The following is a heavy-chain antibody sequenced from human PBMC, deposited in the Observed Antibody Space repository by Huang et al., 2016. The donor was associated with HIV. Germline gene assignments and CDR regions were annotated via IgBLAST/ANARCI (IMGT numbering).Heavy chain of an antibody. CDR3: ARQRAYGSTYADY. CDR1: GYKFTSYW. V-gene: IGHV5-51*01. Sequence: EVQLVQSGAEVKKSGESLKISCKGSGYKFTSYWIGWVRQTPGKGLGWVGIIYPGDSDTRYRPSVQGQVTISADKSISTAYLQWSSLKASDTAMYYCARQRAYGSTYADYWGQGTLVTVSS. D-gene: IGHD4-4*01. J-gene: IGHJ4*02. CDR2: IYPGDSDT.